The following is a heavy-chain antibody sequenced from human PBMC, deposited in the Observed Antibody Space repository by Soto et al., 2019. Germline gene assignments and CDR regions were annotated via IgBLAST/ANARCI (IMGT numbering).Heavy chain of an antibody. CDR2: IYSSGST. CDR1: GGSISSGDFS. D-gene: IGHD3-22*01. CDR3: ARDSYDRSGGGVNDTFDV. Sequence: QLHLQKSGSGLVKPSQTLSLTCTVSGGSISSGDFSWSWIRQPLGKGLEWVGCIYSSGSTHYSPSLRGRVTVSIDRSKNQISLMLTSVTAADTAVYYCARDSYDRSGGGVNDTFDVWGQGTVVTVSS. J-gene: IGHJ3*01. V-gene: IGHV4-30-2*01.